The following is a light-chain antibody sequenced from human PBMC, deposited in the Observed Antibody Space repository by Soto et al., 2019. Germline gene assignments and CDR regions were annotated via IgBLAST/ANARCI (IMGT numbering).Light chain of an antibody. CDR2: GTS. Sequence: EIVLTQSPATLSLSPGERATLSCRASQSVSSSYLAWYQQKPGQAPRLLIYGTSSRATAIPDRFSGSGSGTDFTLTISRLEPEDFAVYYCQQYGSSSWTFGQGPKVHI. V-gene: IGKV3-20*01. J-gene: IGKJ1*01. CDR1: QSVSSSY. CDR3: QQYGSSSWT.